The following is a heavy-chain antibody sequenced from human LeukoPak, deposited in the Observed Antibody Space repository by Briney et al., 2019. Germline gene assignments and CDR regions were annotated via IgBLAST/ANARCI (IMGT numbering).Heavy chain of an antibody. CDR2: IGTTSDT. CDR1: GFTFSSFD. D-gene: IGHD1-1*01. V-gene: IGHV3-13*01. Sequence: GGSLRLSCAASGFTFSSFDMHWVRQPTGQGLEGVSTIGTTSDTYYPGSVEGRFTLSRDNAKNSLYLQMNSLTAGDTAVYYCARGPPRGKYYYMDVWGKGTTVTVSS. CDR3: ARGPPRGKYYYMDV. J-gene: IGHJ6*03.